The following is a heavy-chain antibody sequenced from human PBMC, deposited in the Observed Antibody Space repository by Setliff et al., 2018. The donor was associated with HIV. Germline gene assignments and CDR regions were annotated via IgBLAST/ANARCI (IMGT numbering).Heavy chain of an antibody. J-gene: IGHJ5*02. D-gene: IGHD3-22*01. Sequence: PSETLSLTCAVSGYSITSGYYWGWIRQPPGRGLEWIGNMYDGGTPHYNPSLKSRVTVSLDTSKNQFSLKLNSVTAADTAVYYCASRIYYYDSSRVLREEGFDPWGQGTLVTVSS. V-gene: IGHV4-38-2*01. CDR2: MYDGGTP. CDR1: GYSITSGYY. CDR3: ASRIYYYDSSRVLREEGFDP.